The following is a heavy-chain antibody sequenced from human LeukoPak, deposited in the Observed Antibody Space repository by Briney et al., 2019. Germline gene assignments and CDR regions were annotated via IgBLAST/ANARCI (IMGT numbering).Heavy chain of an antibody. D-gene: IGHD3-10*01. CDR3: AKGPRITMVRGGQWYYYMDV. V-gene: IGHV1-8*03. CDR1: GYTFTSYD. Sequence: ASVKVSCRASGYTFTSYDINWVRQATGQGLEWMGWMNPNSGNTGYAQKFQGRVTITRNTSISTAYMELSSLRSEDTAVYYCAKGPRITMVRGGQWYYYMDVWGKGTTVTISS. J-gene: IGHJ6*03. CDR2: MNPNSGNT.